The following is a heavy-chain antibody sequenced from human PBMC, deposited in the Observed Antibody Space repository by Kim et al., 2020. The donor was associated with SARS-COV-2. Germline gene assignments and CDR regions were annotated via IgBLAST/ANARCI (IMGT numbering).Heavy chain of an antibody. V-gene: IGHV3-48*02. J-gene: IGHJ4*02. CDR3: ATRLDY. Sequence: STTRRNEDYADSVKVRFTISSDNARNSLYLQMNGLRDEDTAVYYCATRLDYWGQGTLVTVSS. CDR2: STTRRNE.